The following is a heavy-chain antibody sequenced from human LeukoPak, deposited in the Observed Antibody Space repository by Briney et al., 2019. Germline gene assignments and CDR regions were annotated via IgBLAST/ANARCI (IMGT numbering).Heavy chain of an antibody. CDR3: AGRDVSSGRYGLDY. CDR2: LYYSGST. Sequence: SETLSLTCAVSGDPISSSTYYWGWIRQPPGKGLEWIGSLYYSGSTYYNPPLRSRVTISVDTSKNQLSLKVTSVTAADTAVYYCAGRDVSSGRYGLDYWGQGTLVTVSS. V-gene: IGHV4-39*01. D-gene: IGHD1-26*01. CDR1: GDPISSSTYY. J-gene: IGHJ4*02.